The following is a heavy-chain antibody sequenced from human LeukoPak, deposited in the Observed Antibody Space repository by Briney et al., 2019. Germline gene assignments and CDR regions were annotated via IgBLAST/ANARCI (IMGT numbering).Heavy chain of an antibody. CDR1: GFTFSGYA. J-gene: IGHJ4*02. Sequence: PGGSLRLSCAASGFTFSGYAMGWVRQAPGKGPEWVSAISAGGGTTHYADSVKGRSTLSRDNSRNTLHLQLHSLRAEDTAIYYCAKGWLAPGPTYDYWGQGTLVTVSS. D-gene: IGHD5-12*01. CDR2: ISAGGGTT. V-gene: IGHV3-23*01. CDR3: AKGWLAPGPTYDY.